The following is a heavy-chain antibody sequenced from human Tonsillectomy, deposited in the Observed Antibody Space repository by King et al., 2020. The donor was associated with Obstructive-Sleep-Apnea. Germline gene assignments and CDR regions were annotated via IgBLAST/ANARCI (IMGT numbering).Heavy chain of an antibody. J-gene: IGHJ4*02. CDR2: INHSGST. Sequence: VQLQQWGAGLLKPSETLSLTCAVYGGSFSGYYWSWIRQPPGKGLEWIGEINHSGSTNYNPSLKSRVTISVDTSKNQFSLKLSSVTAADTAVYYCARGRRYSSGWYNWGQGTLVTVSS. V-gene: IGHV4-34*01. CDR1: GGSFSGYY. CDR3: ARGRRYSSGWYN. D-gene: IGHD6-19*01.